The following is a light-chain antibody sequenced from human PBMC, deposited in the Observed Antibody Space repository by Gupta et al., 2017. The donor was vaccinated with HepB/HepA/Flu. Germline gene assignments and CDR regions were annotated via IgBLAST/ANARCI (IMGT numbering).Light chain of an antibody. CDR1: SSDVGGYNY. Sequence: QSALTQPASVSGSPGQSITISCTGTSSDVGGYNYVSWYQQHPDKAPKVIIFDVTNRPSGVSNRFSGSKSGNTASLTISGLQAEDEADYYCNSYTSSGTMIFGGGTKLTVL. V-gene: IGLV2-14*03. J-gene: IGLJ2*01. CDR2: DVT. CDR3: NSYTSSGTMI.